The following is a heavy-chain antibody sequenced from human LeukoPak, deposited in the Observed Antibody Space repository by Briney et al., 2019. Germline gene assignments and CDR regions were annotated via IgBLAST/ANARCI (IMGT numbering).Heavy chain of an antibody. CDR1: GFIFSSYS. D-gene: IGHD6-13*01. CDR3: ARFIAAPYYFDY. Sequence: GGSLRLSCAASGFIFSSYSMNWVRQAPGKGLEWVSFISSSRSYIYYADSVKGRFTISRDNAKNSLYLQMNSLRAEDTAVYYCARFIAAPYYFDYWGRGTLVTVSS. V-gene: IGHV3-21*01. CDR2: ISSSRSYI. J-gene: IGHJ4*02.